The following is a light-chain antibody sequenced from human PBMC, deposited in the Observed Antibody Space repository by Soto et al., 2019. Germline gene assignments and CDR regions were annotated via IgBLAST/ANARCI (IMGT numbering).Light chain of an antibody. CDR2: DTS. J-gene: IGKJ1*01. V-gene: IGKV3-20*01. CDR3: QQYGSSNGK. Sequence: IVLTQSPGTLSLSPGERATLSCRASQSVRDRYLAWYQQKPGQAPSLLIYDTSTRATGVPDRFSGSGSGTDFALTISRVEPEDFAIPVCQQYGSSNGKCGKGTKVDIK. CDR1: QSVRDRY.